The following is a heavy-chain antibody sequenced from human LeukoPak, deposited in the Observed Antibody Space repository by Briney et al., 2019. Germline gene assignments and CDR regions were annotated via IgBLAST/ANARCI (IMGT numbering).Heavy chain of an antibody. CDR2: ISGSGGST. CDR3: AKGVIPAVDY. CDR1: GFTFSNYA. Sequence: GGSLRLSCAASGFTFSNYAMSWVRQAQGKGLEWVSGISGSGGSTYYADSVKGRFTISRDNSKNTLYLQMNSLRAEDTAVYYCAKGVIPAVDYWGQGTLVTVSS. V-gene: IGHV3-23*01. J-gene: IGHJ4*02. D-gene: IGHD2-2*01.